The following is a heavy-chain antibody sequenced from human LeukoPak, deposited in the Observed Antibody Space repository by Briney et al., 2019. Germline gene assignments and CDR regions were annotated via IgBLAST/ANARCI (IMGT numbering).Heavy chain of an antibody. J-gene: IGHJ4*02. V-gene: IGHV4-39*07. CDR2: INHSGST. Sequence: SETLSLTCTVSGGSISSSSYYWGWIRQPPGKGLEWIGEINHSGSTNYNPSLKSRVTISVDTSKNQFSLKLSSVAAADTAVYYCAREDGYNSLGYWGQGTLVTVSS. CDR1: GGSISSSSYY. CDR3: AREDGYNSLGY. D-gene: IGHD5-24*01.